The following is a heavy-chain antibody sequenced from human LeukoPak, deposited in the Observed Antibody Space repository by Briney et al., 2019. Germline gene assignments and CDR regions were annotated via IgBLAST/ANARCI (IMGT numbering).Heavy chain of an antibody. J-gene: IGHJ4*02. D-gene: IGHD5-24*01. Sequence: GGSLRLSCAASGFTFSSYAMSWVRQAPGKGLEWVSAIGGSGGSTYYADSVKGRFTISRDNSKNTLYLQMNSLRAEDTAVYYCAKALTERWLQLCFDYWGQGTLVTVSS. CDR3: AKALTERWLQLCFDY. CDR1: GFTFSSYA. V-gene: IGHV3-23*01. CDR2: IGGSGGST.